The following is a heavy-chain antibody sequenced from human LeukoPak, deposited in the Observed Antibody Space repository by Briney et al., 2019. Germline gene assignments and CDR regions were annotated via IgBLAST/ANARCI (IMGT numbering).Heavy chain of an antibody. D-gene: IGHD6-19*01. CDR3: ARDRYSSGWYEAGWFDP. CDR2: ISSSSSYI. V-gene: IGHV3-21*01. Sequence: GGSLRLSCAASGFTFSSYSMTWVRQAPGKGLEWVSSISSSSSYIYYADSVKGRFTISRDNAKNSLYLQMNSLRAEDTAVYYCARDRYSSGWYEAGWFDPWGQGTLVTVSS. CDR1: GFTFSSYS. J-gene: IGHJ5*02.